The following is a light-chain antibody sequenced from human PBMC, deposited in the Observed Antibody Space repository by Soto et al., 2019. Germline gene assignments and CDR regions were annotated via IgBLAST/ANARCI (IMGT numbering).Light chain of an antibody. CDR2: AAS. J-gene: IGKJ4*01. Sequence: DIQMTQSPSSLSASVGDRVTITCRASQSITTYLNWYRQKPGKAPKLLIYAASSLQSGVPSMFSGSGSETEFTLSISSLQPEDFATYFCQQLYSAPLTFGGGTKVEIK. CDR3: QQLYSAPLT. V-gene: IGKV1-39*01. CDR1: QSITTY.